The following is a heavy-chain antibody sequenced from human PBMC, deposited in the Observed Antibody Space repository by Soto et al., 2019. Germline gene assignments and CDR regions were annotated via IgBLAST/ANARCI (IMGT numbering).Heavy chain of an antibody. V-gene: IGHV1-69*13. CDR3: ARVIWSISRIGSRPLGYYYYYGMDV. D-gene: IGHD3-3*01. J-gene: IGHJ6*02. CDR1: GYTFTSYA. Sequence: SVKVSCKASGYTFTSYAISWVRQAPGQGLEWMGGIIPIFGTANYAQKFQGRVTITADESTSTAYMELSSLRSEDTAVYYCARVIWSISRIGSRPLGYYYYYGMDVWGQGTTVTVSS. CDR2: IIPIFGTA.